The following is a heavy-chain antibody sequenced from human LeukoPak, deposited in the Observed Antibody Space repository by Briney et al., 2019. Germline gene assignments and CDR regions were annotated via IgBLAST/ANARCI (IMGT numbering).Heavy chain of an antibody. CDR3: ARDPPYYYGSGSSKLLDY. J-gene: IGHJ4*02. CDR2: ISAYNGNT. CDR1: GYTFTSYG. D-gene: IGHD3-10*01. Sequence: ASVKVSCKASGYTFTSYGISWVRQAPGQGLEWMGWISAYNGNTSYAQKLQGRVTMTTDTSTSTAYMELRSLRSDDTAVYYCARDPPYYYGSGSSKLLDYWGQGTLVTVSS. V-gene: IGHV1-18*01.